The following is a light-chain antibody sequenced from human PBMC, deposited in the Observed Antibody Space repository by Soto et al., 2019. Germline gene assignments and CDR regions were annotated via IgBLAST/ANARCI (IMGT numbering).Light chain of an antibody. CDR2: DAS. CDR1: QSVSSY. V-gene: IGKV3-11*01. CDR3: QQRSNWPPAIT. J-gene: IGKJ5*01. Sequence: EIVLTQSPASLSLSPGERATLSCRASQSVSSYLAWYQQKPGQAPRLLIYDASNRATGIAARFSGSGSGTDFTFTISSLEPEDFAVYYCQQRSNWPPAITFGQGTRLEIK.